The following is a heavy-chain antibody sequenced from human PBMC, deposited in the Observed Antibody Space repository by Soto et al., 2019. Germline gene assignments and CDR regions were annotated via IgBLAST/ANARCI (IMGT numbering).Heavy chain of an antibody. J-gene: IGHJ6*02. CDR2: IIPNNGIA. CDR1: GGTLSSYT. D-gene: IGHD3-10*01. CDR3: AREGYYSGSGSYSPPRYYGMDV. V-gene: IGHV1-69*04. Sequence: SVKVSCKASGGTLSSYTIGWVRQAPGQGLEWMGRIIPNNGIANYAKKFQGRVTMTTGTSTSTAYMELKSLRSGDTAVYYCAREGYYSGSGSYSPPRYYGMDVWGQGTTVTVS.